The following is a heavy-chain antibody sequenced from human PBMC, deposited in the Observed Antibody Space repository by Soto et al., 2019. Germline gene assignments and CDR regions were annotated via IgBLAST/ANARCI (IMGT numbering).Heavy chain of an antibody. CDR2: IYPGDSDT. J-gene: IGHJ6*02. Sequence: PGESLKISCKGSGYSFTSYCIGWVRQMPGKGLEWMGIIYPGDSDTRYSPSFQGQVTISADKSISTAYLQWSSLKASDTAVYFCARGPGWEPGLSTFYAMGVWGQGTTVTVSS. CDR1: GYSFTSYC. CDR3: ARGPGWEPGLSTFYAMGV. D-gene: IGHD1-26*01. V-gene: IGHV5-51*01.